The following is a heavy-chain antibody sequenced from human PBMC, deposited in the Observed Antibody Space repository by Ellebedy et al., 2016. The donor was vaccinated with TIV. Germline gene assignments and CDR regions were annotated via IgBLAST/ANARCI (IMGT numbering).Heavy chain of an antibody. J-gene: IGHJ4*02. D-gene: IGHD3-10*01. CDR1: GGSVSSGSYY. CDR3: ARVVRVFDLWFVGRHFDY. CDR2: IYYSGST. V-gene: IGHV4-61*01. Sequence: SETLSLTXTVSGGSVSSGSYYWSWIRQPPGKGLEWIGYIYYSGSTNYNPSLKSRVTISVDTSKNQFSLKLSSVTAADTAVYYCARVVRVFDLWFVGRHFDYWGQGTLVTVSS.